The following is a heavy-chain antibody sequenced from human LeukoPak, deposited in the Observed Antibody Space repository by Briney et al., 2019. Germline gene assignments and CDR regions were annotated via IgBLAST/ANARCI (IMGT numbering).Heavy chain of an antibody. CDR1: GYTFTSYA. J-gene: IGHJ2*01. CDR2: INTNTGNP. V-gene: IGHV7-4-1*02. CDR3: ATPSRGSSWYRRPDWYFDL. Sequence: ASVKVSCKASGYTFTSYAMNWVRQAPGQGLEWMGWINTNTGNPTYAQGFTGRFVFSLDTSVSTAYLQISSLKAEDTAVYYCATPSRGSSWYRRPDWYFDLWGRGTLVTVSS. D-gene: IGHD6-13*01.